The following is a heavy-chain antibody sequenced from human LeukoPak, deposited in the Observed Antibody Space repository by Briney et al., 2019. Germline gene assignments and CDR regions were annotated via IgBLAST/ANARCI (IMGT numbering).Heavy chain of an antibody. CDR1: GFTSSSYA. Sequence: PGGSLRLSCAASGFTSSSYAMSWVRQAPGKGLEWVSGFSGSGGSTYYADSVKGRFTISRDNSKNTLYLQMNSLRAEDRAVYYCAKGLAVGTSYFDYWGQGTLVTVSS. D-gene: IGHD1-1*01. CDR2: FSGSGGST. CDR3: AKGLAVGTSYFDY. J-gene: IGHJ4*02. V-gene: IGHV3-23*01.